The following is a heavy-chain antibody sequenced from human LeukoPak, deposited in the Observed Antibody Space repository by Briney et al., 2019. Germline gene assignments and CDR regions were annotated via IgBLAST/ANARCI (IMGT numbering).Heavy chain of an antibody. CDR3: ARTGDSSSWYPKDAFDI. J-gene: IGHJ3*02. Sequence: GESLKISCKGSGYSFTSYWIGWVRQMPGKGLEWMGIIYPGDSDTRYSPSFQGQVTISADKSISTAYLQWSSLKASDTAMYYCARTGDSSSWYPKDAFDIWGQGTMVTVSS. D-gene: IGHD6-13*01. CDR2: IYPGDSDT. V-gene: IGHV5-51*01. CDR1: GYSFTSYW.